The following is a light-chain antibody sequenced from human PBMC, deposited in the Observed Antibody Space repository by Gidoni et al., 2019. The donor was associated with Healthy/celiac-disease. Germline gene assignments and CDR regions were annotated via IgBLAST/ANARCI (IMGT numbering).Light chain of an antibody. CDR2: GAS. CDR3: QQYNNWPLWT. Sequence: EIVMKQSPATLSVSPGERATLSCRASQRVSSNLAWYQQKPGQAPRLLIYGASTRATGIPARVSGSGSGTEFTLTISSLQSEDFAVYYCQQYNNWPLWTFGQGTKVEIK. CDR1: QRVSSN. V-gene: IGKV3-15*01. J-gene: IGKJ1*01.